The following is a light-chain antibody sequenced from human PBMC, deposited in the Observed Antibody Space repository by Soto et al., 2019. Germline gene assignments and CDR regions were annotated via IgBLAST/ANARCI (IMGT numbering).Light chain of an antibody. Sequence: EIVLTQSPGTLSLSPGERATLSCRASQSVSNNFLAWYQQKPGQAPRLLVYGASSRRTGIPDRFSGSGSGTDFTLTISRLEPEDFAVYYCQQYGGSPWTFGQGTKVDIK. J-gene: IGKJ1*01. CDR3: QQYGGSPWT. CDR1: QSVSNNF. CDR2: GAS. V-gene: IGKV3-20*01.